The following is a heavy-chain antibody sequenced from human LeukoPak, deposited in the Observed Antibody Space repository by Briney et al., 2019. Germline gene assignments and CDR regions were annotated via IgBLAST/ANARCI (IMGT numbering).Heavy chain of an antibody. Sequence: GGSLRLSCAASGFTFSSYGMHWVRQAPGKGLEWVAVIWYDGSNKYYADSVKGRFTISRDNSKNTLYLQMNSLRAEDTAVYYCARDRRRDGGDWGSDYWGQGTLVTVSS. J-gene: IGHJ4*02. D-gene: IGHD2-21*01. V-gene: IGHV3-33*01. CDR2: IWYDGSNK. CDR1: GFTFSSYG. CDR3: ARDRRRDGGDWGSDY.